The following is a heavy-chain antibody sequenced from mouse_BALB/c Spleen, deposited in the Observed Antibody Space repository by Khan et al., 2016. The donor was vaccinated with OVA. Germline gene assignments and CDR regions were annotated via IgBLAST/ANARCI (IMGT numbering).Heavy chain of an antibody. CDR3: ARGGYGSRFAY. CDR1: GYTFTSFW. J-gene: IGHJ3*01. D-gene: IGHD1-1*01. V-gene: IGHV1S127*01. CDR2: IDTSTRET. Sequence: QVQLQQSGPELVRPGASVKMSCKASGYTFTSFWIHWVKQTPGQGLEWIGMIDTSTRETRLNQKFKDKATLNVDKSATTAYMQLSRLTSEEHAVYYWARGGYGSRFAYWGQGTLVTVSA.